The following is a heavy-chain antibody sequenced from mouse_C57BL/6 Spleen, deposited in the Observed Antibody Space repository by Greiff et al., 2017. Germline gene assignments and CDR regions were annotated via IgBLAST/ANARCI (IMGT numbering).Heavy chain of an antibody. CDR3: ARDGGYDGYYEGAMDY. CDR1: GFTFSDYY. V-gene: IGHV5-16*01. Sequence: EVQVVESEGGLVQPGSSMKLSCTASGFTFSDYYMAWVRQVPEKGLEWVANINYDGSSTYYLDSLKSRFIISRDNAKNILYLQMSSLKSEDTATYYCARDGGYDGYYEGAMDYWGQGTSVTVSS. CDR2: INYDGSST. J-gene: IGHJ4*01. D-gene: IGHD2-3*01.